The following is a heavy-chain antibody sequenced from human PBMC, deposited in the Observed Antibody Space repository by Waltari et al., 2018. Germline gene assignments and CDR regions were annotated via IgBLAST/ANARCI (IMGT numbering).Heavy chain of an antibody. J-gene: IGHJ6*02. CDR2: ISSSSSTI. Sequence: EVQLVESGGGLVQPGGSLRLSCAASGFTFSSYSMHWVRQAPGKGLEWVSYISSSSSTIYYADSVKGRFTISRDNAKNSLYLQMNSLRAEDTAVYYCARLYGSGSYYKVQLDVWGQGTTVTVSS. V-gene: IGHV3-48*01. CDR1: GFTFSSYS. D-gene: IGHD3-10*01. CDR3: ARLYGSGSYYKVQLDV.